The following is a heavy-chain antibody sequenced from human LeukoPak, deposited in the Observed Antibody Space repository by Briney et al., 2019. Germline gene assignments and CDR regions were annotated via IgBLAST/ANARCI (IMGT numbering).Heavy chain of an antibody. Sequence: SVKVSCKASGYTFTKYGISWVRQAPGQGLEWMGGIIPIFGTANYAQKFQGRVTITTDESTSTAYMELSSLRSEDTAVYYCARVIASRGYWFDPWGQGTLVTVSS. CDR2: IIPIFGTA. CDR3: ARVIASRGYWFDP. D-gene: IGHD3-22*01. J-gene: IGHJ5*02. CDR1: GYTFTKYG. V-gene: IGHV1-69*05.